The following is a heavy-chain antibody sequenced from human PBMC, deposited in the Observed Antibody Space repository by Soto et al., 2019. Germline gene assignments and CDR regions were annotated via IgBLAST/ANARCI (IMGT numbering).Heavy chain of an antibody. J-gene: IGHJ6*02. CDR2: IYTSGST. CDR3: ARDSRHYDFWSGFLDYYYGMDV. CDR1: GGSISSYY. V-gene: IGHV4-4*07. Sequence: QVQLQESGPGLVKPSETLSLTCTVSGGSISSYYWSWIRQPAGKGLEWIGRIYTSGSTNYNPSLKSRVTMSVDPSKNQFSLKLSSVTAADTAVYYCARDSRHYDFWSGFLDYYYGMDVWGQGTTVTVSS. D-gene: IGHD3-3*01.